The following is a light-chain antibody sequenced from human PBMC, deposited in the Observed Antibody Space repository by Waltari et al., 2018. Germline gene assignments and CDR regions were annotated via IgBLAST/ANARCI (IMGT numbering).Light chain of an antibody. V-gene: IGKV1-27*01. J-gene: IGKJ3*01. CDR1: HDISSY. CDR3: HKYNSAPFT. Sequence: DIQMTQSPSSLSASVGDRITITCRASHDISSYLAWYQQRPGQVPKLLIYAASTLQSGVPSRFSGSGSGTDFTLTISRLQPEDVATYYCHKYNSAPFTFGPGTKVDFK. CDR2: AAS.